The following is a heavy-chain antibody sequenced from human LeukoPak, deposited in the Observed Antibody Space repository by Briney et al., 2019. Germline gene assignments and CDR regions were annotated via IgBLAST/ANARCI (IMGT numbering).Heavy chain of an antibody. CDR1: GGSISSSSYY. Sequence: SETLSLTCTASGGSISSSSYYWGWIRQPPGKGLERIGSIYYSGSTYYNPSLKSRVTISVDTSKNQFSLKLSSVTAANTAVYYCARHPLGITFGGVIVSNYFDYWGQGTLVTVSS. D-gene: IGHD3-16*02. V-gene: IGHV4-39*01. CDR2: IYYSGST. CDR3: ARHPLGITFGGVIVSNYFDY. J-gene: IGHJ4*02.